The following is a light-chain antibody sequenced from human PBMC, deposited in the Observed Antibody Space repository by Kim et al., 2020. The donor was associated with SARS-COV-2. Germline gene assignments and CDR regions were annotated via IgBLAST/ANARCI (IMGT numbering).Light chain of an antibody. CDR2: DAS. V-gene: IGKV1-33*01. CDR3: QQYGNLPFT. J-gene: IGKJ3*01. CDR1: QDIYNY. Sequence: DIQMTQSPSSLYASVGDRVTITCQASQDIYNYLNWYQKKPGKAPKLLIYDASNLEAGVPSRFSGSGSGTDFTFTISSLQTEDLATYYCQQYGNLPFTFGPGTKVDIK.